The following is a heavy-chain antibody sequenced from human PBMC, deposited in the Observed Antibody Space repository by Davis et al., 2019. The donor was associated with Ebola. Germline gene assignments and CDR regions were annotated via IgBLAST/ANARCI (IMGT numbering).Heavy chain of an antibody. CDR2: IKQDGSEK. J-gene: IGHJ3*02. CDR3: AREFLAHCAGGRCYERSDAFEM. D-gene: IGHD2-15*01. V-gene: IGHV3-7*01. Sequence: GESLKISCAASGFTFSSYWMSWVRQAPGKGLEWVANIKQDGSEKYYVDPVKGRFTISRDNAKNSLYLQMNSLRAEDTAVYYCAREFLAHCAGGRCYERSDAFEMWGRGTMVTVSS. CDR1: GFTFSSYW.